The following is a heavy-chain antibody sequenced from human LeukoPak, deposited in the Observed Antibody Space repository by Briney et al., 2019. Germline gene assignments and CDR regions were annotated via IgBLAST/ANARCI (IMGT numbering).Heavy chain of an antibody. CDR2: IYYSGST. CDR1: GGSISSSSYY. D-gene: IGHD2-15*01. V-gene: IGHV4-39*07. Sequence: KTSETLSLTCTVSGGSISSSSYYWGWIRQPPGKGLEWIGSIYYSGSTYYNPSLKSRVTISVDTSKNQFSLKLSSVTAADTAVYYCARRDGRGCSGGSCYVFSRYYFDYWGQGTLVTVSS. CDR3: ARRDGRGCSGGSCYVFSRYYFDY. J-gene: IGHJ4*02.